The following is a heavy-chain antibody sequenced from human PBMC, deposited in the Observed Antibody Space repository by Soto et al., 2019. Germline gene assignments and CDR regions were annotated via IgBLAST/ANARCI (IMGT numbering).Heavy chain of an antibody. Sequence: GGSLRLSCAASGFTFSNYGMHWVRQAPGKGLEWVAVIWHDGTNKHYADSVKGRFTISRDNSKNTVCLQMHSLRANDTAVYYCGRRKLSGSPAEYFFYYGVDVWGQGTTVTVSS. D-gene: IGHD3-3*01. CDR1: GFTFSNYG. V-gene: IGHV3-33*01. CDR2: IWHDGTNK. CDR3: GRRKLSGSPAEYFFYYGVDV. J-gene: IGHJ6*02.